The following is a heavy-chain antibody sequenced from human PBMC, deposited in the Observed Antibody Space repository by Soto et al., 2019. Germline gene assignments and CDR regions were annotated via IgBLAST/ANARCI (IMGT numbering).Heavy chain of an antibody. V-gene: IGHV4-30-4*01. CDR2: IYYSGST. J-gene: IGHJ5*02. CDR3: ASGYSYGVPNWFDP. CDR1: GGSISSGDYY. D-gene: IGHD5-18*01. Sequence: SETLSLTCTVSGGSISSGDYYWSWIRQPPGKGLEWIGYIYYSGSTYYNPSLKSRVTISVDTSKNQFSLKLSSVTAADTAVYYCASGYSYGVPNWFDPWGQRTLVTVSS.